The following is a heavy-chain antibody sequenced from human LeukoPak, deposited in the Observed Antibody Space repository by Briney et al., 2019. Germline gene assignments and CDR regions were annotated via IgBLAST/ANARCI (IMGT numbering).Heavy chain of an antibody. V-gene: IGHV3-23*01. CDR1: GFTFSNYW. CDR2: ISGSGGST. J-gene: IGHJ4*02. CDR3: AKRAAVIRVILVGFHKEAYYFDS. D-gene: IGHD3-22*01. Sequence: GGSLRLSCAASGFTFSNYWVHWVRQAPGKGLEWVAGISGSGGSTNFADSVKGRFTISRDNPRNTLYLQMNSLRAEDTAVYFCAKRAAVIRVILVGFHKEAYYFDSWGQGALVTVSS.